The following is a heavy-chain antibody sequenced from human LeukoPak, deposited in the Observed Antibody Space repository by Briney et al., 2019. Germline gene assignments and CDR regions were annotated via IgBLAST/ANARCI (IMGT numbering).Heavy chain of an antibody. CDR2: IKSKGDGETR. V-gene: IGHV3-15*01. Sequence: PGGSLRLSCAASGFSISIAWMSWVRQAPGKGLEWVGRIKSKGDGETRDYAAPVKDRFIISRDDSKSMLYLQMNSLKTEDTAIYYCAAVGEWISNAFNLWGQGTMVTVSA. D-gene: IGHD2-2*03. CDR1: GFSISIAW. J-gene: IGHJ3*01. CDR3: AAVGEWISNAFNL.